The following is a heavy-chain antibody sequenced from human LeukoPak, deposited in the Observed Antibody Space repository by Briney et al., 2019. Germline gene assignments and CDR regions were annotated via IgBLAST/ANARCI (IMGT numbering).Heavy chain of an antibody. CDR3: ARVRSMVRGVIPYYFDY. CDR1: GFTFSNYA. Sequence: GESLKISCKGSGFTFSNYAMSWVRQAPGKGLEWVSGITASGGGPSSADSVKGRFTISRDNAKNTLYLQMNSLRAEDTAVYYCARVRSMVRGVIPYYFDYWGQGTLVTVSS. J-gene: IGHJ4*02. D-gene: IGHD3-10*01. CDR2: ITASGGGP. V-gene: IGHV3-23*01.